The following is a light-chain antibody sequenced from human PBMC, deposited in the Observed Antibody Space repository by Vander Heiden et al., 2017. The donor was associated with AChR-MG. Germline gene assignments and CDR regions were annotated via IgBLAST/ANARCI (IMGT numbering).Light chain of an antibody. CDR1: QNINWY. Sequence: DIQMTQSPSTLSASAGDRVTITCRASQNINWYLAWYQEKPGKAPELLIYKASSLESGVPSRFSGSGSETDFSLTISNVQPDDVATYYCQQCDRFPYTFGQGTKLDIK. V-gene: IGKV1-5*03. J-gene: IGKJ2*01. CDR2: KAS. CDR3: QQCDRFPYT.